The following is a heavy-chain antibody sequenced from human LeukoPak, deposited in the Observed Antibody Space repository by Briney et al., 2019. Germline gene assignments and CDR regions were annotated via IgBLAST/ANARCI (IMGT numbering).Heavy chain of an antibody. D-gene: IGHD2-21*01. CDR1: GFTFSSYS. J-gene: IGHJ4*02. CDR3: ARDRYYSFDY. Sequence: PGGSLRLSCAVSGFTFSSYSMNWVRQAPGKGLEWVSYINDISATISYADSVKGRSTVSMDNAKNSLYLQMNSLRDEDTAIYYCARDRYYSFDYWGQGTLVTVSS. V-gene: IGHV3-48*02. CDR2: INDISATI.